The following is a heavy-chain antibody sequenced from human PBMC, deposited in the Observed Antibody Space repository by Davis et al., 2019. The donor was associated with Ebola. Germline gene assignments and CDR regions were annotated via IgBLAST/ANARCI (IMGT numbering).Heavy chain of an antibody. CDR1: GYTFTGYY. CDR2: INTNTGNP. D-gene: IGHD2-2*01. V-gene: IGHV7-4-1*02. J-gene: IGHJ4*02. Sequence: ASVKVSCKASGYTFTGYYMHWVRQAPGQGLEWMGWINTNTGNPTYAQGFTGRFVFSLDTSVSTSYLQISSLKAEDTAVYYCARRPDCSSTSCSDFDYWGQGTLVTVSS. CDR3: ARRPDCSSTSCSDFDY.